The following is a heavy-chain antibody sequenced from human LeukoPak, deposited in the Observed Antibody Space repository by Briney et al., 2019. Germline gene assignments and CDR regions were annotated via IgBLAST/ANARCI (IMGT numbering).Heavy chain of an antibody. CDR2: ISHDGRNK. CDR1: GFTFSSCG. CDR3: AKDLTNTWSFDS. D-gene: IGHD2-2*01. J-gene: IGHJ4*02. V-gene: IGHV3-30*18. Sequence: GGSLRLSCLASGFTFSSCGMHWVRQAPGKGLDWVAAISHDGRNKCYADSVKGRFTISRDNSKNTLYLQMKSLTPEDTAVYYCAKDLTNTWSFDSWGQGSLVTVSS.